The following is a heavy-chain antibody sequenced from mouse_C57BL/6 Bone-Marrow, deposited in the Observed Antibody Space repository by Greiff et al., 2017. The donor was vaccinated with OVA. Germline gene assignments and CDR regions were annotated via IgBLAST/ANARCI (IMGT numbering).Heavy chain of an antibody. Sequence: VKLVESGAELVRPGASVTLSCKASGYTFTDYEMHWVKQTPVHGLEWIGAIDPETGGTAYNQKFKGKAILTADKSSSTAYMELRSLTSEDSAVYYCTRSGWLLRYFDYWGQGTTLTVSS. CDR3: TRSGWLLRYFDY. V-gene: IGHV1-15*01. CDR1: GYTFTDYE. CDR2: IDPETGGT. D-gene: IGHD2-3*01. J-gene: IGHJ2*01.